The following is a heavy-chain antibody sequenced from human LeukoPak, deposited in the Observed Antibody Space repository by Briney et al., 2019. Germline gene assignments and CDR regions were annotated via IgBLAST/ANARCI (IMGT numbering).Heavy chain of an antibody. CDR1: GFTFSSYS. J-gene: IGHJ4*02. CDR2: ISSSSSAI. CDR3: ARDRKLYCSSTSCSPGGG. V-gene: IGHV3-48*01. Sequence: PGGSLRLSCAASGFTFSSYSMNWVRQAPGKGLEWVSYISSSSSAIYYADSVKGRFTISRDNAKNSLYLQMNSLRAEDTAVYYCARDRKLYCSSTSCSPGGGWGQGTLVTVSS. D-gene: IGHD2-2*01.